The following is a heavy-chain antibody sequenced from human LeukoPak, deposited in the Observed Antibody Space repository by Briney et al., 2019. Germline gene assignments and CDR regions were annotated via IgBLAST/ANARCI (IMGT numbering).Heavy chain of an antibody. D-gene: IGHD2-15*01. CDR3: ARHSGVGVLRIVDP. CDR2: IYPGDSST. Sequence: GESLKISCKGSGYTFSNFWIGWVRQMPGKGLEWMGIIYPGDSSTKYSPSFQGRVAISTDASINTAFLQVDNLEASDTAIYYCARHSGVGVLRIVDPWGQGTPVTVSS. J-gene: IGHJ5*02. CDR1: GYTFSNFW. V-gene: IGHV5-51*01.